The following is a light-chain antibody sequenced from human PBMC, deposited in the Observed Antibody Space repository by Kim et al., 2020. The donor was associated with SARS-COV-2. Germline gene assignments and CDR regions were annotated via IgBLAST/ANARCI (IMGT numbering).Light chain of an antibody. CDR2: DAS. V-gene: IGKV1D-12*01. J-gene: IGKJ4*01. Sequence: ASVGDRVTITCRGRQDGSSWLAWYQQKPGRAPKLLIYDASTLHSGVPSRFSGSGSGTDFTLTITNLQPEDSATYYCQEANSALLAFGRGTKVDIK. CDR1: QDGSSW. CDR3: QEANSALLA.